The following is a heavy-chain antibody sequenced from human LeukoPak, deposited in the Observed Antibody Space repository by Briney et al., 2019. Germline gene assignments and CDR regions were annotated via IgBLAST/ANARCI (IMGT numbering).Heavy chain of an antibody. Sequence: SETLSLTCAVSGGSFIGYHWNWIRQPPGKGLEWIGEINHSGSTNYNPSLKSRGTISVDTSKSQFSLKLKSVTAADTAVYYCARDPTTVVTVPYYFDDWGQGTLVTVSS. J-gene: IGHJ4*02. D-gene: IGHD4-23*01. CDR1: GGSFIGYH. CDR2: INHSGST. CDR3: ARDPTTVVTVPYYFDD. V-gene: IGHV4-34*01.